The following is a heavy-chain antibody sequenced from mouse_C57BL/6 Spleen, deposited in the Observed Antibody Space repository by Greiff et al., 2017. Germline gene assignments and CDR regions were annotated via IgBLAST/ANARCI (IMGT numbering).Heavy chain of an antibody. V-gene: IGHV1-69*01. J-gene: IGHJ2*01. CDR1: GYTFTSYW. CDR3: ARRYGSYYFDY. Sequence: QVQLQQPGAELVMPGASVKLSCKASGYTFTSYWMHWVKQRPGQGLEWIGEIDPSDSYTNYNQKFKGKSTLTVDKSSSTAYMQLSSLTSEDSAVXYCARRYGSYYFDYWGQGTTLTVSS. CDR2: IDPSDSYT. D-gene: IGHD1-1*01.